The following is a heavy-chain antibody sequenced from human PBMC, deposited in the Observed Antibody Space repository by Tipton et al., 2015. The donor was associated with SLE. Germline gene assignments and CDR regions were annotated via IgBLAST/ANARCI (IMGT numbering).Heavy chain of an antibody. CDR1: GASISSNNFY. CDR3: ASLPVLTMQDDAFDI. V-gene: IGHV4-39*07. Sequence: TLSLTCTVSGASISSNNFYCGWIRQAPGKGLEWIGTVYYSGNTYYNPSLKSRITISVDTSKNQFSLKLSSVTAADTAVYYCASLPVLTMQDDAFDIWGQGTMVIVSS. CDR2: VYYSGNT. J-gene: IGHJ3*02. D-gene: IGHD4/OR15-4a*01.